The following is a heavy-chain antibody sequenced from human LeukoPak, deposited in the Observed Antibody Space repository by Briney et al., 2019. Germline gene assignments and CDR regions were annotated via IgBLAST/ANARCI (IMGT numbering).Heavy chain of an antibody. CDR2: LSGSDGSTDGST. V-gene: IGHV3-23*01. J-gene: IGHJ4*02. D-gene: IGHD3-10*01. CDR1: GFTFDDYA. Sequence: PGGSLRLSCAASGFTFDDYAMSWVRQAPGKGLEWVSGLSGSDGSTDGSTYYADSVRGRFTISRDNSKNTLYLQMNSLRAEDTAIHYCAKGLRGERLADFDYWGQGTLVTVSS. CDR3: AKGLRGERLADFDY.